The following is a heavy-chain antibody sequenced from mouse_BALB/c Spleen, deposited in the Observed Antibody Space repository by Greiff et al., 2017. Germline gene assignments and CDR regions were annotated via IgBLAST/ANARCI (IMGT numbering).Heavy chain of an antibody. D-gene: IGHD3-2*01. Sequence: EVKLQESGPGLVKPSQSLSLTCTVTGYSITSDYAWNWIRQFPGNKLEWMGYISYSGSTSYNPSLKSRISITRDTSKNQFFLQLNSVTTEDTATYYCAADSSGYLYYFDYWGQGTTLTVSS. CDR1: GYSITSDYA. V-gene: IGHV3-2*02. CDR2: ISYSGST. J-gene: IGHJ2*01. CDR3: AADSSGYLYYFDY.